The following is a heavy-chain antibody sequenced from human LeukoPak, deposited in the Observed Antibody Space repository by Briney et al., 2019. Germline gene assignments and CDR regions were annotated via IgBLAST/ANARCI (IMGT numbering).Heavy chain of an antibody. CDR1: GFTFSSYA. Sequence: PGRSLRLSCAASGFTFSSYAMHWVRQAPGKGLEYVSAISSNGGSTYYANSVKGRFTISRDNSKNTLYLQMGSLRAEDMAVYYCARDFGGWEGADYWGQGTLVTVSS. V-gene: IGHV3-64*01. J-gene: IGHJ4*02. D-gene: IGHD6-19*01. CDR2: ISSNGGST. CDR3: ARDFGGWEGADY.